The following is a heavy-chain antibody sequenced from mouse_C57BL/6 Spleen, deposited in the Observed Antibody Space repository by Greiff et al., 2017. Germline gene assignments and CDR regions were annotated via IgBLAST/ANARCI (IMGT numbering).Heavy chain of an antibody. CDR3: ARHPLPYDYGAMDY. Sequence: VESGGGLVKPGGSLKLSCAASGFTFSSYTMSWVRQTPEKRLEWVATISGGGGNTYYPDSVKGRFTISRDNAKNTLYLQMSSLRSEDTALYYCARHPLPYDYGAMDYWGQGTSVTVSS. V-gene: IGHV5-9*01. CDR2: ISGGGGNT. D-gene: IGHD6-5*01. CDR1: GFTFSSYT. J-gene: IGHJ4*01.